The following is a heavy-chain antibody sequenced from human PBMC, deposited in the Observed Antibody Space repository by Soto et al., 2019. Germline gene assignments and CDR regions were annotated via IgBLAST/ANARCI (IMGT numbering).Heavy chain of an antibody. CDR2: TYYRSKWYF. J-gene: IGHJ4*02. Sequence: SQALSLTCVLSGDSVSSNTAAWNWVRQSPSRGLEWLGRTYYRSKWYFDYALSVESRISINPDTSTNQFSLQLSSVTPDDPAVYYCSRDPSYCIGCYANWGQRAQVTVSS. CDR1: GDSVSSNTAA. V-gene: IGHV6-1*01. D-gene: IGHD2-2*01. CDR3: SRDPSYCIGCYAN.